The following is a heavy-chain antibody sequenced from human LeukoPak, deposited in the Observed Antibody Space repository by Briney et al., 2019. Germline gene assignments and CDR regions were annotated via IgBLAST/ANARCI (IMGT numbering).Heavy chain of an antibody. Sequence: PSETLSLTCTVSGGSISSYYWSWIRQPPGKGLEWIGYIYYSGSTNYNPSLKSRVTISVDTSKNQFSLKLSSVTAADTAVYYCARGVIGGPLTMVRGVSRNNWFDPWGQGTLVTVSS. D-gene: IGHD3-10*01. J-gene: IGHJ5*02. CDR1: GGSISSYY. V-gene: IGHV4-59*12. CDR3: ARGVIGGPLTMVRGVSRNNWFDP. CDR2: IYYSGST.